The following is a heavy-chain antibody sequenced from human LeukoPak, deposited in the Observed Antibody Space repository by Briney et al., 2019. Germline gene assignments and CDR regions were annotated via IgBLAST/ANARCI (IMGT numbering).Heavy chain of an antibody. V-gene: IGHV3-21*01. CDR1: GFTFSSYS. D-gene: IGHD1-14*01. CDR2: ISSSSSYI. CDR3: ARDLNPDTYFDY. Sequence: GGSLRFSCAASGFTFSSYSMNWVRQAPGKGLEWVSSISSSSSYIYYADSVKGRFTISRDNAKNSLYLQMNSLRAEDTAVYYCARDLNPDTYFDYWGQGTLVSVSS. J-gene: IGHJ4*02.